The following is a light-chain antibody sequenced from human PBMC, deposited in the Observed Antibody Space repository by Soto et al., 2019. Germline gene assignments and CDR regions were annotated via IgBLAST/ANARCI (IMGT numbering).Light chain of an antibody. CDR3: AAWDDSLSGPV. CDR2: RNN. J-gene: IGLJ3*02. V-gene: IGLV1-47*01. Sequence: QSVLTQPPSVSGAPGQRVTIACTANNSNIGTGFDVHWYRHSPGAAPKLLIYRNNQRPSGVPDRFSGSKSGTSASLAISGLRSEDEADYYCAAWDDSLSGPVFGGGTKLTVL. CDR1: NSNIGTGFD.